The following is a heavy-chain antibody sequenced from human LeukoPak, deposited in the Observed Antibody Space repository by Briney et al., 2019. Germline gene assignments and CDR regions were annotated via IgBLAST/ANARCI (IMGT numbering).Heavy chain of an antibody. D-gene: IGHD3-10*02. V-gene: IGHV4-30-2*01. CDR3: ARHNDYYVVGGMDV. CDR1: GGSISSGGYY. Sequence: NPSETLSLTCTVSGGSISSGGYYWSWIRQPPGKGLEWIGYIYHSGSTYYNPSLKSRVTISVDTSKNQFSLKLSSVTAADTAVYYCARHNDYYVVGGMDVWGQGTTATVSS. CDR2: IYHSGST. J-gene: IGHJ6*02.